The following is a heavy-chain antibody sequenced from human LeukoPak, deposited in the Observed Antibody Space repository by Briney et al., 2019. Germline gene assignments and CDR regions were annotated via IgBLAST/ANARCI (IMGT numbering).Heavy chain of an antibody. CDR3: ARNPLRYLRVGHYDY. V-gene: IGHV3-21*01. CDR1: GFTFSNSA. CDR2: IDYDSSHI. J-gene: IGHJ4*02. D-gene: IGHD3-9*01. Sequence: PGGSLRLSCAASGFTFSNSAMNWVRQVPGKGLEWVSSIDYDSSHIYYAASVRGRFTISRDNARNSVYLQMNSLRVEDTAVYYCARNPLRYLRVGHYDYWGKGTLVAVS.